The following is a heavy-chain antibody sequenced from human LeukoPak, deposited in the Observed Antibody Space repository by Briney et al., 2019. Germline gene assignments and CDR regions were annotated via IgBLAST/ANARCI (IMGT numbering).Heavy chain of an antibody. J-gene: IGHJ4*02. D-gene: IGHD6-6*01. Sequence: PGGSLRLSCAASGFTVSSNYMSWVRQAPGKGLKWVSVIYSGGSTYYADSVKGRFTISRDNSKNTLYLQMNSLRAEDTAVYYCAGSRIAARPDYWGQGTLVTVSS. CDR2: IYSGGST. CDR3: AGSRIAARPDY. CDR1: GFTVSSNY. V-gene: IGHV3-53*01.